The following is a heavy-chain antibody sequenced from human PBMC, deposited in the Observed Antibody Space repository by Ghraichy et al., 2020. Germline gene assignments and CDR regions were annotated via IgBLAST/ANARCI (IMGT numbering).Heavy chain of an antibody. CDR3: ARWGGPAPPYCGGDCYSNYYYGMDV. J-gene: IGHJ6*02. Sequence: SLNISCAASGFTFSDYYMSWIRQAPGKGLEWVSYISSSGSTIYYADSVKGRFTISRDNAKNSLYLQMNSLRAEDTAVYYCARWGGPAPPYCGGDCYSNYYYGMDVWGQGTTVTVSS. D-gene: IGHD2-21*02. CDR1: GFTFSDYY. V-gene: IGHV3-11*01. CDR2: ISSSGSTI.